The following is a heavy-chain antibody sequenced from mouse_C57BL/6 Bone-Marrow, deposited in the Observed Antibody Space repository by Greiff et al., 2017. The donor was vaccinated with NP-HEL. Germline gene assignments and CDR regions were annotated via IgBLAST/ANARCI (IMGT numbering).Heavy chain of an antibody. CDR3: ARFGTMVTTGF. Sequence: QVQLQQSGPELVKPGASVKISCKASGYAFSSSWMNWVKQRPGKGLEWIGRIYPGDGDTNYNGKFKGKATLTADKSSSTAYMQLSSLTSEDSAVYFCARFGTMVTTGFWGQGTSVTVSS. CDR2: IYPGDGDT. CDR1: GYAFSSSW. J-gene: IGHJ4*01. D-gene: IGHD2-2*01. V-gene: IGHV1-82*01.